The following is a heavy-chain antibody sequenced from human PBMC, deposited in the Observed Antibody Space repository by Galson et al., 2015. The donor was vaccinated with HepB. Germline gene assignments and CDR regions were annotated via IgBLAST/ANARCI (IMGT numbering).Heavy chain of an antibody. CDR3: VRGMNGWFDP. CDR1: GGSINFYY. CDR2: IYYSGNT. J-gene: IGHJ5*02. D-gene: IGHD2-8*01. Sequence: TLSLTCTVSGGSINFYYWSWIRQPPGEGLKWIASIYYSGNTNYNPSLKSRVTISVDTSKNQFSLKVTTVTAADTAMYYCVRGMNGWFDPWGQGTLVTVSS. V-gene: IGHV4-59*01.